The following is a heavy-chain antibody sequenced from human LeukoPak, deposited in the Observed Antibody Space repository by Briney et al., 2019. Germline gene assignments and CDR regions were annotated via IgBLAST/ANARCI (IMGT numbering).Heavy chain of an antibody. V-gene: IGHV4-59*01. CDR2: IYYTGST. CDR3: ARVYQSAEYYFDY. CDR1: GGSIYSYY. D-gene: IGHD2-2*01. Sequence: PSETLSLTCTVSGGSIYSYYWSWIRHRPGRGLECIGYIYYTGSTEYPPSPKSRVTISLDTSKNQLSLKLTSVTAADTAVYSCARVYQSAEYYFDYWGQGNLVSVSS. J-gene: IGHJ4*02.